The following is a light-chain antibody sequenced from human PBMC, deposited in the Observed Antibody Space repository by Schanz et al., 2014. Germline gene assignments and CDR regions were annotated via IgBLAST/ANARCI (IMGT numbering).Light chain of an antibody. Sequence: NEPPSSSFSPFPPSPISFPFPCLSFSFSTSFSWYQQHPGKAPKLMIYEVSKRPSGVPDRFSGSKSGNTASLTVSGLQSEDEADYYCSSYAGSNNLVFGGGTKLTVL. CDR3: SSYAGSNNLV. CDR1: CLSFSFSTS. V-gene: IGLV2-8*01. CDR2: EVS. J-gene: IGLJ3*02.